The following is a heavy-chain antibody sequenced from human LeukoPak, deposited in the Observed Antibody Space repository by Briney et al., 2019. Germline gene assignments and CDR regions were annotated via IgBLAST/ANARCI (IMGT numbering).Heavy chain of an antibody. J-gene: IGHJ4*02. V-gene: IGHV3-53*01. CDR1: GVAVSSSY. D-gene: IGHD5-18*01. CDR3: ASRGYSYGYARDFDY. Sequence: GGSLRLSCAASGVAVSSSYMSWVRQAPGKGLEWVSIVYSDDIRYYVDSVKGRFSISRDTSRNTLYLQMSSLRAEDTAVYYCASRGYSYGYARDFDYWGQGTLVTVSS. CDR2: VYSDDIR.